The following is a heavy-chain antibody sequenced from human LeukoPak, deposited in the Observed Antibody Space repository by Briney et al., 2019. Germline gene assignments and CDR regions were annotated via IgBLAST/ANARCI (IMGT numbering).Heavy chain of an antibody. CDR3: ARQFLVGSTFHAFDL. J-gene: IGHJ3*01. D-gene: IGHD1-26*01. CDR2: VDSSGNT. V-gene: IGHV4-59*10. Sequence: PSETLSLTCAVYGGSFSAYYWSWIRQPPGKGLEWIGHVDSSGNTNYNPSLESRVTMSVDTSKKQFSLKLTSVTAADMAVYFCARQFLVGSTFHAFDLWGQGTRVTVSS. CDR1: GGSFSAYY.